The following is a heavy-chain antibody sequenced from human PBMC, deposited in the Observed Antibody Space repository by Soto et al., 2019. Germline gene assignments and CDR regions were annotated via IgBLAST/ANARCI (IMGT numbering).Heavy chain of an antibody. CDR2: IYYSGST. CDR3: ARPTYNSGSPFDY. CDR1: GGSISSYY. J-gene: IGHJ4*02. Sequence: SETLSLTCTVSGGSISSYYWSWIRQPPGKGLEWIGYIYYSGSTNYNPSLKSRVTISVDTSKNQFSLKLSSVTAADTAVYYCARPTYNSGSPFDYWGQGALVTVSS. D-gene: IGHD1-20*01. V-gene: IGHV4-59*01.